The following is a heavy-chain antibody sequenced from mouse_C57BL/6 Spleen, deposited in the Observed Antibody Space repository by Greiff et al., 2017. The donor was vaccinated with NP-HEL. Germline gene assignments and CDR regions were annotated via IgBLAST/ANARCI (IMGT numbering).Heavy chain of an antibody. CDR1: GYTFTSYW. CDR3: AYYSNYFVFDY. V-gene: IGHV1-55*01. CDR2: IYPGSGST. Sequence: QVQLQQSGAELVKPGASVKMSCEASGYTFTSYWITWVKQRPGQGLEWIGDIYPGSGSTNYNEKFKSKATLTVDTSSSTAYMQLSSLTSEDSAVYYCAYYSNYFVFDYWGQGTTLTVSS. D-gene: IGHD2-5*01. J-gene: IGHJ2*01.